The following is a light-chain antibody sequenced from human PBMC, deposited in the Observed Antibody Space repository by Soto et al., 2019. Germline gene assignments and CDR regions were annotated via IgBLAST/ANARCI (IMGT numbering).Light chain of an antibody. CDR2: GAS. V-gene: IGKV3-20*01. J-gene: IGKJ1*01. CDR3: QRYDNSPTWT. CDR1: QSVGSSY. Sequence: EIVLTQSPGTLSLSPGERATLSCRASQSVGSSYLAWYQQKPGQAPRLLISGASSRATGIPDRFSGSGSGTEFTLTISRLEPEDFAVYYCQRYDNSPTWTFGQGTKVEIK.